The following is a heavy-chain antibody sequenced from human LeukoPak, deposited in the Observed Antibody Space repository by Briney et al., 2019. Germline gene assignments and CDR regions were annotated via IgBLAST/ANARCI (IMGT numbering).Heavy chain of an antibody. CDR1: GYTFTSYG. D-gene: IGHD1-26*01. CDR3: ARDSWELPPTAFDY. CDR2: ISAYNGNT. J-gene: IGHJ4*02. Sequence: GASVKVSCKASGYTFTSYGISWVRQAPGQGLEWRGWISAYNGNTNYAQKLQGRVTMTTDTSTSTAYMELRSLRSDDTAVYYCARDSWELPPTAFDYWGQGTLVTVSS. V-gene: IGHV1-18*01.